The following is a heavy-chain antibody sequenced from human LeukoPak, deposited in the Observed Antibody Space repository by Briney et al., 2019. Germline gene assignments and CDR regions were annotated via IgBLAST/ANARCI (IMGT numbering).Heavy chain of an antibody. Sequence: SRTLSLTCTVSGGSISSGDYYWSWIRQPPGKGLEWIGYIYYSGSTYYNPSLKSRVTISIDTSKNQFSLKLSSVTAADTAVYYCAREYYYDSSGYYFDYWGQGTLVTVSS. CDR2: IYYSGST. CDR3: AREYYYDSSGYYFDY. CDR1: GGSISSGDYY. V-gene: IGHV4-30-4*08. D-gene: IGHD3-22*01. J-gene: IGHJ4*02.